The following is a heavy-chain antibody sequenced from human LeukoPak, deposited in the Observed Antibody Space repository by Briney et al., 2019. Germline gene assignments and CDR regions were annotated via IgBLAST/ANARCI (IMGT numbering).Heavy chain of an antibody. CDR2: IRYDGSDK. J-gene: IGHJ4*02. CDR1: GFTFSDYV. V-gene: IGHV3-30*02. Sequence: GGSLRLSCAASGFTFSDYVMNWVRQAPGKGLEWVASIRYDGSDKYYAESVKGRFTIARDNSKNTLYLEMNSLRGEDTAVYYCAKVPFPLVVITAGGFDYWGQGTLVTVSS. D-gene: IGHD3-22*01. CDR3: AKVPFPLVVITAGGFDY.